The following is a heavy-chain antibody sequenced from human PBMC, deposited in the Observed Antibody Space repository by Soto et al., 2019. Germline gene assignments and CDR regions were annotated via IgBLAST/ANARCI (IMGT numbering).Heavy chain of an antibody. CDR2: IYHSGST. D-gene: IGHD2-2*02. CDR3: ARSRYIVVVPAAIDWFDP. V-gene: IGHV4-30-2*01. CDR1: GGSISRGGYS. J-gene: IGHJ5*02. Sequence: SETLSLTCAVSGGSISRGGYSWSWIRRPPGKGLEWIGYIYHSGSTYYNPSLKSRVTISVDRSKNQFSLKLSSVTAADTAVYYCARSRYIVVVPAAIDWFDPWGQGTLVTVSS.